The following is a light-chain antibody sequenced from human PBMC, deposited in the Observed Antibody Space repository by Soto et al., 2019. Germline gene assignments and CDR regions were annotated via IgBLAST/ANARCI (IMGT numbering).Light chain of an antibody. CDR1: SSNIGSNA. Sequence: QSVLTQPPSASGTPGQRVTISCSGSSSNIGSNAINWYQQLPGTAPKLLMHSSNQRPSGVPDRFSGSKSGTSASLAISGLQSEDEADYYGAAWDDSLNGVVFGGGTKLTVL. J-gene: IGLJ2*01. CDR2: SSN. V-gene: IGLV1-44*01. CDR3: AAWDDSLNGVV.